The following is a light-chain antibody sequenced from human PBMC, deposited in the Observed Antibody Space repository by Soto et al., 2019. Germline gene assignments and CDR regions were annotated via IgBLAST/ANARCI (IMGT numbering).Light chain of an antibody. V-gene: IGKV3-11*01. CDR1: QSVSGS. CDR3: QQRGNWPLT. J-gene: IGKJ4*01. Sequence: PGDRATLSCRASQSVSGSLAWYQQKPGQAPRLLIYATSRRATGIPASFSGSGSGTDFTLTISSLEPEDFAVYYCQQRGNWPLTFGGGTRVEIK. CDR2: ATS.